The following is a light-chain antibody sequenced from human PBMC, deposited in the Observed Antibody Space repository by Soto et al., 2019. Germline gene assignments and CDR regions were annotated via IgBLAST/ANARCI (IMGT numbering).Light chain of an antibody. CDR2: GAS. J-gene: IGKJ1*01. CDR3: QQYGSSYPWT. Sequence: EIVLTQSPGTLSLSPGERATLSCRASQSVSSNYLAWYQQKPCQAPRLLIYGASSRATGIPDRFSGSGSGTDFTLTIRRLEPEDFAVYYCQQYGSSYPWTFGQGTKLDIK. V-gene: IGKV3-20*01. CDR1: QSVSSNY.